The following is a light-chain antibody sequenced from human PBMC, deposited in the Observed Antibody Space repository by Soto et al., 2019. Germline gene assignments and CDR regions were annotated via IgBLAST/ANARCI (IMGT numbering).Light chain of an antibody. V-gene: IGKV3-20*01. CDR3: QQYSGPVT. CDR2: AAS. Sequence: EIVLTQSPGTLSLSPGERATLSCRASQSIRSTYLAWYQQKPGQPPRLLIYAASKRQSGVPDRFSGGGSETDFTLSISSLEPQDFAVYYCQQYSGPVTFGGGTKVDIK. CDR1: QSIRSTY. J-gene: IGKJ4*01.